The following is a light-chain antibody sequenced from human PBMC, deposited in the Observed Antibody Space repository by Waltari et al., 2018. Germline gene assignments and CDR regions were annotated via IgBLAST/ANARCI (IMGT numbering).Light chain of an antibody. J-gene: IGLJ2*01. Sequence: SALTQPASVAGSPGQSITISCTGTRSDVGGYNYVSWYQQHPGKAPKLRIYEVSTRPSGVSNRFPGSKSGNTASLTLSGLQAEDEADYYCSSYTSSSTLGVFGGGTKLTVL. V-gene: IGLV2-14*01. CDR3: SSYTSSSTLGV. CDR1: RSDVGGYNY. CDR2: EVS.